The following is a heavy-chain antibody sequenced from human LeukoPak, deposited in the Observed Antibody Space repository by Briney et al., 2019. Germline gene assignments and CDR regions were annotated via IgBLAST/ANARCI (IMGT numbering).Heavy chain of an antibody. D-gene: IGHD3-10*01. CDR2: ISASGGST. CDR3: ATDYLTMIRGVLDY. Sequence: GSLRLSCAASGFTFSSYAMSWVRQAPGKGLEWVSVISASGGSTFYADSVKGRFTISRDNSKNTLYLQMNSLRAEDTAVYYCATDYLTMIRGVLDYWGQGTLVTVSS. J-gene: IGHJ4*02. CDR1: GFTFSSYA. V-gene: IGHV3-23*01.